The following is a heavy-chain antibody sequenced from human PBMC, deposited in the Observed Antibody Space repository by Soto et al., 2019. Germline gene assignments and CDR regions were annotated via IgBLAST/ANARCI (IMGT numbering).Heavy chain of an antibody. V-gene: IGHV4-39*01. CDR2: IFYTGTT. J-gene: IGHJ4*02. Sequence: SETLSLTCPVSGGSVSYNSYYWGWIRQPPGKGLEWVGGIFYTGTTYYNPSLKDRLSISVDTSKNSFSLNLTSVTAADTAAYFCARLVVVAPVANVWGQGALVTVSS. D-gene: IGHD2-21*01. CDR1: GGSVSYNSYY. CDR3: ARLVVVAPVANV.